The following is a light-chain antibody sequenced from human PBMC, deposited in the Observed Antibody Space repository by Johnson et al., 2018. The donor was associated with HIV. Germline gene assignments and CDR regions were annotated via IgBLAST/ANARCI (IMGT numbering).Light chain of an antibody. V-gene: IGLV1-51*02. J-gene: IGLJ1*01. CDR2: ENN. CDR3: GTWDSSLSAAGNV. CDR1: SSNIGNNY. Sequence: QSVLTQPPSVSAAPGQKVTISCSGSSSNIGNNYVSWYQQLPRGAPKLLIYENNKRPSGIPDRFSGSKSGTSATLDITGLQSGDEADYYCGTWDSSLSAAGNVFGTGTKVTVL.